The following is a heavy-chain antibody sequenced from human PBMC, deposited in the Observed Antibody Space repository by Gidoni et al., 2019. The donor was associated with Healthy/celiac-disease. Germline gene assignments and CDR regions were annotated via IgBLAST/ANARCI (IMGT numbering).Heavy chain of an antibody. V-gene: IGHV3-30*18. CDR3: AKDDFVDIVATSLYGMDV. D-gene: IGHD5-12*01. J-gene: IGHJ6*02. Sequence: QVQLVESGGGVVQPGRSLRLSCAASGFTFSSYGMHWVRQAPGKGLEWVAVISYDGSNKYYADSVKGRFTISRDNSKNTLYLQMNSLRAEDTAVYYCAKDDFVDIVATSLYGMDVWGQGTTVTVSS. CDR1: GFTFSSYG. CDR2: ISYDGSNK.